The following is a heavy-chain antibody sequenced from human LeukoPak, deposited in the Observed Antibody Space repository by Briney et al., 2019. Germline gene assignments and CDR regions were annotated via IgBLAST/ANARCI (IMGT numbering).Heavy chain of an antibody. CDR2: TYYRSRWYN. J-gene: IGHJ3*02. Sequence: SQTLSLTCAISGDSVSSNSAAWNWIRQSPSRGLEWRGRTYYRSRWYNDYAVSVKSRITINPDTSKNQFSLQLNPVTPEDTAVYYCATGLTGTGHAFDIWGQGTMIAVSS. D-gene: IGHD1-1*01. CDR1: GDSVSSNSAA. V-gene: IGHV6-1*01. CDR3: ATGLTGTGHAFDI.